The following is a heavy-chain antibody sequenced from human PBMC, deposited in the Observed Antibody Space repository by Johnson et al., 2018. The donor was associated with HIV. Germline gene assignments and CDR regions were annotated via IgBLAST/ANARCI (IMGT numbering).Heavy chain of an antibody. CDR2: ISYDGSNK. CDR1: GFTFSSYA. V-gene: IGHV3-30*04. Sequence: VQLVEFGGGLVQPGRSLRLSCAASGFTFSSYAMHWVRQAPGKGLEWVAVISYDGSNKYYADSVKGRFTISRDNSKNTLYLQMNSLRAEDTAVYYCARDSGRYSSSWATFGAFDIWGQGTMVSVSS. J-gene: IGHJ3*02. CDR3: ARDSGRYSSSWATFGAFDI. D-gene: IGHD6-13*01.